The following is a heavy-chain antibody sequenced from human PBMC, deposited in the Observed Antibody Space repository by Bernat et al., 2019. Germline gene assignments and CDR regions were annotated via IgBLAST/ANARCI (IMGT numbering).Heavy chain of an antibody. D-gene: IGHD6-13*01. J-gene: IGHJ4*02. CDR1: GFTFSSYA. CDR2: ISYDGSNK. V-gene: IGHV3-30*01. CDR3: ARVGQQLGAGGNFDY. Sequence: QVQLVESGGGVVQPGRSLRLSCAASGFTFSSYAMHWVRQAPGKGLEWVAVISYDGSNKYYADSVKGRFTISRDNSKNTLYLQMNSLRAEDTAVYYCARVGQQLGAGGNFDYWGQGTLVTVSS.